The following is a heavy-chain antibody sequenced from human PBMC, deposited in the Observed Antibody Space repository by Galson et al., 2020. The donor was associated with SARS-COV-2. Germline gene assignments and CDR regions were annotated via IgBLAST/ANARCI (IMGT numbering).Heavy chain of an antibody. CDR1: GYSVSTTNY. D-gene: IGHD3-22*01. J-gene: IGHJ2*01. CDR3: ARQGVNMIVLVTVPGWYFDL. Sequence: SETLPLTCTVSGYSVSTTNYWGWVRPPPGRGLEWIGSVYPSGTTYYNPSLKSRVTISVDTSKNQFSLRLDSVTAADTALYYCARQGVNMIVLVTVPGWYFDLWGRGTLVTVSS. V-gene: IGHV4-38-2*02. CDR2: VYPSGTT.